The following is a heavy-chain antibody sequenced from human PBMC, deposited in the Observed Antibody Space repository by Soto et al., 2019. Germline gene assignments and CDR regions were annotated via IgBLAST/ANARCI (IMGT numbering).Heavy chain of an antibody. Sequence: PSQTLSLTCTVSGGSISSSSYYWAWFRHPPWKGLELIGIIFYSGSSYYTPSLNSRVILSVDTSKNLFSLKLSSVTAVDTAVYYCARKNVGLDVWGKGTTVTVSS. CDR1: GGSISSSSYY. CDR3: ARKNVGLDV. D-gene: IGHD1-26*01. V-gene: IGHV4-39*01. J-gene: IGHJ6*04. CDR2: IFYSGSS.